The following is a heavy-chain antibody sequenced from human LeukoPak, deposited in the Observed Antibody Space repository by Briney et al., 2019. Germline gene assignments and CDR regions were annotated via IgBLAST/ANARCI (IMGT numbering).Heavy chain of an antibody. CDR2: INHSGST. CDR3: ARGSRGYFTGLWRD. V-gene: IGHV4-34*01. D-gene: IGHD3-22*01. CDR1: GFTFSSDS. J-gene: IGHJ4*02. Sequence: GSLRLSCAASGFTFSSDSMNWVRQAPGKGLEWIGEINHSGSTNYNPSLKSRVTISVDTSKNQFSLKLSSVTAADTDVYYCARGSRGYFTGLWRDWGQGTLDTVSS.